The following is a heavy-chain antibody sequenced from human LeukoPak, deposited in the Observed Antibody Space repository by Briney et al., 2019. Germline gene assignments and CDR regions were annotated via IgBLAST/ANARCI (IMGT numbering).Heavy chain of an antibody. CDR3: ARASGSYQTFDY. D-gene: IGHD1-26*01. V-gene: IGHV3-48*01. CDR2: ISGSSSTI. J-gene: IGHJ4*02. CDR1: GFTFSSYN. Sequence: GGSLRLSCVASGFTFSSYNMNWVRQAPGKGLEWVSYISGSSSTIYYADSVKGRFTISRDNAKNSLNLQMNSLRAEDTAVYYCARASGSYQTFDYWGQGTLVTVSS.